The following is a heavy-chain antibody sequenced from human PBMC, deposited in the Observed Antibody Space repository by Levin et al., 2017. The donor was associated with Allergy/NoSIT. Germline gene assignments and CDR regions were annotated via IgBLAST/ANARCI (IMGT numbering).Heavy chain of an antibody. D-gene: IGHD3-3*01. J-gene: IGHJ6*03. CDR2: MNPNSGNT. CDR3: ARGSSITIFGVVIPAYYYYYMDV. Sequence: GASVKVSCKASGYTFTSYDINWVRQATGQGLEWMGWMNPNSGNTGYAQKFQGRVTMTRNTSISTAYMELSSLRSEDTAVYYCARGSSITIFGVVIPAYYYYYMDVWGKGTTVTVSS. V-gene: IGHV1-8*01. CDR1: GYTFTSYD.